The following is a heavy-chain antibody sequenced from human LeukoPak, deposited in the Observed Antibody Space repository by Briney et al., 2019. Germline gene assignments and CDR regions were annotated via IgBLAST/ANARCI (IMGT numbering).Heavy chain of an antibody. CDR2: INSDESST. CDR3: ARGDSRGYYYTSGFDP. Sequence: GGSLRLSCAAPGFTFSNYWMHWFRHAPGKGLVWVSRINSDESSTVYADSVKGRFTISRDNAKNTLHLQMNSLRAEDTAVYYCARGDSRGYYYTSGFDPWGQGTLVTVSS. D-gene: IGHD3-22*01. J-gene: IGHJ5*02. CDR1: GFTFSNYW. V-gene: IGHV3-74*01.